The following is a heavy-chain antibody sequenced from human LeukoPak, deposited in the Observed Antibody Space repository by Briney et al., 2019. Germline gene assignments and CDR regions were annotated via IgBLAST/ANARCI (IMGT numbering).Heavy chain of an antibody. CDR2: IYYSGST. J-gene: IGHJ5*02. D-gene: IGHD3-22*01. V-gene: IGHV4-59*08. Sequence: SETLSLTCTVSGDSISSYYWSWIRQPPGKGLEWIGYIYYSGSTNYNPSLKSRVTMSVDTSKSQFSLKLSSVTAADTAVYYCARLFWVYYDSSGYPNWFDPWGQGTLVTVSS. CDR1: GDSISSYY. CDR3: ARLFWVYYDSSGYPNWFDP.